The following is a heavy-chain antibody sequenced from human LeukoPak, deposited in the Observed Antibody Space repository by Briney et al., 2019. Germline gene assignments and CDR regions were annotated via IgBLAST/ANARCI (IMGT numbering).Heavy chain of an antibody. Sequence: GASLRLSCVVSGFSFNTYGMGWVSHPAKKGMEWLALISYDGTKKWYADSVKGRFTISRDNYKNTRFLQMDSLRPEDTAIYYCAKDRSGMAYHFDFWGQGTRVTVSS. D-gene: IGHD2-2*01. CDR3: AKDRSGMAYHFDF. CDR2: ISYDGTKK. CDR1: GFSFNTYG. J-gene: IGHJ4*02. V-gene: IGHV3-30*18.